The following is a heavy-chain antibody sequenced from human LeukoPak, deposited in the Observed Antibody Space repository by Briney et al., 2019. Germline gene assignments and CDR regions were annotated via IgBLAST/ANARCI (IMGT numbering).Heavy chain of an antibody. CDR1: GFTFSSCA. Sequence: PGGSLRLSCGVSGFTFSSCAMHWVRQAPGKGLEWVAVISYDGMNHFYADSVRGRFTISRDTPRNTLFLEMNSVGGEGTAGDYCARAWSIGYCGTDCYRDYGGQGNLVTVSS. J-gene: IGHJ4*02. D-gene: IGHD2-21*02. V-gene: IGHV3-30*04. CDR3: ARAWSIGYCGTDCYRDY. CDR2: ISYDGMNH.